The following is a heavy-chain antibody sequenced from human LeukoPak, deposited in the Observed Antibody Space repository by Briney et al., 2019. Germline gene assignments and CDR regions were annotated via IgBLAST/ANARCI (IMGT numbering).Heavy chain of an antibody. CDR1: GGSISSSSYY. Sequence: SETLSLTCTVSGGSISSSSYYWGWIRQPPGKGLEWIGSIYYSGSPYYNPSLKSRVTISVDTSKNQFSLKLTSVTAADTAVYYCARSPGPATATTIFDFWGQGTLVTVSS. V-gene: IGHV4-39*07. D-gene: IGHD2-15*01. CDR3: ARSPGPATATTIFDF. J-gene: IGHJ4*02. CDR2: IYYSGSP.